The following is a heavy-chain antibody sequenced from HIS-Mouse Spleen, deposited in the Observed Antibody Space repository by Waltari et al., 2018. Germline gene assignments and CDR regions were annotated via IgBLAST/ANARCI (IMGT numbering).Heavy chain of an antibody. Sequence: EVQLVQSGAEVKKPGESLKISCKGSGYSFTSYWIGWVRQIPGKGLESMGIIYPEASDTRNSPPFQGRFTIAADKSISTAYLQWSSLKASDTAMYYCARLGHIVVVTDAVDIWGQGTMVTVSS. D-gene: IGHD2-21*02. J-gene: IGHJ3*02. CDR3: ARLGHIVVVTDAVDI. CDR2: IYPEASDT. CDR1: GYSFTSYW. V-gene: IGHV5-51*03.